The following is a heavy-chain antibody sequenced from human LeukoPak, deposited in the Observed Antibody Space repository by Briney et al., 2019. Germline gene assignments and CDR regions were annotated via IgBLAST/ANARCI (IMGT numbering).Heavy chain of an antibody. V-gene: IGHV3-21*01. D-gene: IGHD3-22*01. CDR2: ISSSSSYI. Sequence: GGSLRLSCAASGFTFSSYAMSWVRQAPGKGLEWVSSISSSSSYIYYADSVKGRFTISRDNAKNSLYLQMNSLRAEDTAVYYCARDRGGNYYDSSGYSLLSDYWGQGTLVTVSS. CDR3: ARDRGGNYYDSSGYSLLSDY. J-gene: IGHJ4*02. CDR1: GFTFSSYA.